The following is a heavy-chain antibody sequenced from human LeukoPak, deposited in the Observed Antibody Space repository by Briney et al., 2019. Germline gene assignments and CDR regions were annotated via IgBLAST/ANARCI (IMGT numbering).Heavy chain of an antibody. CDR2: ISYDGSNK. Sequence: GRSLRLSCAASGFTFSSYGMHWVRQAPGKGLEWVEVISYDGSNKYYADSVKGRFTISRDNSKNTLYLQMNSLRAEDTAVYYCAKGSEKDYYYYGMDVWGKGTTVTVSS. CDR1: GFTFSSYG. J-gene: IGHJ6*04. V-gene: IGHV3-30*18. CDR3: AKGSEKDYYYYGMDV.